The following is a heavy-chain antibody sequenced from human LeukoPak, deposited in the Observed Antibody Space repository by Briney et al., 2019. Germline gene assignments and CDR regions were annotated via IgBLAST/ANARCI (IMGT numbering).Heavy chain of an antibody. CDR1: GYTFTSYG. CDR2: ISAYNGNT. D-gene: IGHD3-10*01. Sequence: ASVKVSCKASGYTFTSYGIRWVRQAPGQGLAWMGWISAYNGNTNYAQKLQGRVTMTTDRSTSTAYMELRSLRSDDTAGYYCARDRRNYGSGSYLSFDPWGQGTLVTVSS. CDR3: ARDRRNYGSGSYLSFDP. J-gene: IGHJ5*02. V-gene: IGHV1-18*01.